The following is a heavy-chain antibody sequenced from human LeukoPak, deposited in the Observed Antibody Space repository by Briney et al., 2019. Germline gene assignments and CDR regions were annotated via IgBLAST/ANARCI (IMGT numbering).Heavy chain of an antibody. CDR3: ARGMATIDGYYYYMDV. J-gene: IGHJ6*03. Sequence: PGGSLRLSCAASEFTFNSYWMSWVRQAPGKGLEWVANIKQDGSEKYYVDSVKGRFTISRDNAKNSLYLQMNSLRAEDTAVYYCARGMATIDGYYYYMDVWGKGTTVTVSS. CDR2: IKQDGSEK. D-gene: IGHD5-24*01. V-gene: IGHV3-7*01. CDR1: EFTFNSYW.